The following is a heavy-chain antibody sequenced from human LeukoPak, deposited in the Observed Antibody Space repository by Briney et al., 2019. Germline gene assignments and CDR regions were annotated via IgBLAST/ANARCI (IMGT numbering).Heavy chain of an antibody. J-gene: IGHJ4*02. D-gene: IGHD1-1*01. CDR1: GLSFSFYA. Sequence: GGSLRLSCAASGLSFSFYAMSWVRQAPGKGLEWVSSISGGGAGTYYADSVRGRFTIFRDNSKNTLYLQMNSLRAEDTALYYCAKDFVRYNIQFDYWGQGALVTVSS. V-gene: IGHV3-23*01. CDR3: AKDFVRYNIQFDY. CDR2: ISGGGAGT.